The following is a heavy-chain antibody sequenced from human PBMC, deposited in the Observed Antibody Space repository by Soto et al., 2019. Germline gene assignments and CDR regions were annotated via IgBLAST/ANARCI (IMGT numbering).Heavy chain of an antibody. D-gene: IGHD3-22*01. CDR1: GDSFSSSA. Sequence: QVQLVQSGAEVKKPGSSVKVSCKASGDSFSSSAITWVRQAPGQGLEWMGGIIPLFAAPHYAHRFQDRVTITADESTSTAYMELSSLRSEDTAVYYCAILATSSYYPPFDDWGQGTLVTVSS. CDR3: AILATSSYYPPFDD. J-gene: IGHJ4*02. CDR2: IIPLFAAP. V-gene: IGHV1-69*01.